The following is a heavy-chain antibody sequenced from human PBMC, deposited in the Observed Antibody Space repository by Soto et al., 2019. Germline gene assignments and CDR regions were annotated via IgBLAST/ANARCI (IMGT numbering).Heavy chain of an antibody. CDR3: AKDAVYNDGLWLMDH. Sequence: VGSLRLSCTASGLPHSNFAMMWVRQSPGKGLECVSGIYGSGRGIEYADSVKGRFTISRDNSKNTVYLQMTDLRADDTAVYYCAKDAVYNDGLWLMDHWGQGTQVNVSS. J-gene: IGHJ4*02. V-gene: IGHV3-23*05. CDR2: IYGSGRGI. D-gene: IGHD2-21*01. CDR1: GLPHSNFA.